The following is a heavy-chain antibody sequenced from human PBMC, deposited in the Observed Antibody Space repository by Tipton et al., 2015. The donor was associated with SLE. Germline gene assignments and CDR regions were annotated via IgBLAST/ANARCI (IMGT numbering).Heavy chain of an antibody. CDR3: ARLGYGCSGGRCFGVDV. D-gene: IGHD2-15*01. Sequence: QLVQSGAEVKKPGESLRISCQGSGYSFTNSWIGWVRQTAGKGLEWIGIIYAGDSDTRYSPSFQGQVTISVDKSISTAYLQWSSLKASDSAIYYCARLGYGCSGGRCFGVDVWGQGTTVSVSS. CDR1: GYSFTNSW. CDR2: IYAGDSDT. J-gene: IGHJ6*02. V-gene: IGHV5-51*03.